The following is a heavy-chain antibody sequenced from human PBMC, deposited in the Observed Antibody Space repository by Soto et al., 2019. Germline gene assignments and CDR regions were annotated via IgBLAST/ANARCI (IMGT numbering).Heavy chain of an antibody. CDR2: INHSGST. CDR3: ARGCCGDYAYYHSGMDV. Sequence: PLETLSLKNADYGGSFSGYYWSWIRKPPGKGLEWIGEINHSGSTNYNPSLKSRVTISVDTSKNQFSLKLSSVTAADTAVYYCARGCCGDYAYYHSGMDVWGQGTTVTVSS. CDR1: GGSFSGYY. V-gene: IGHV4-34*01. J-gene: IGHJ6*02. D-gene: IGHD4-17*01.